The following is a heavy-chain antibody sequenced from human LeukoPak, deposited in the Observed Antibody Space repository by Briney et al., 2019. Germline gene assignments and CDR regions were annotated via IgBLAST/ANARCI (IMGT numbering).Heavy chain of an antibody. CDR2: IYYSGST. J-gene: IGHJ3*02. CDR3: ARVSYYYGSGTKSSRGAFDI. D-gene: IGHD3-10*01. CDR1: GGSFSGYY. Sequence: SETLSLTCAVYGGSFSGYYWSWIRQHPGKGLEWIGYIYYSGSTYYNPSLKSRVTISVDTSKNQFSLKLSSVTAADTAVYYCARVSYYYGSGTKSSRGAFDIWGQGTMVTVSS. V-gene: IGHV4-31*11.